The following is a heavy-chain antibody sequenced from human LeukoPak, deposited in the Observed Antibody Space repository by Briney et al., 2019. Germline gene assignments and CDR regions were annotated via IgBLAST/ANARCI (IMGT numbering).Heavy chain of an antibody. CDR3: ASTRFRYYFDH. Sequence: PSETLSLTCAVYGGSFSGYHWSWIRQPRGKGLEWLGEINHNGSTNYNPSLKSRVTISVDTSKNQFSLKLSSVTAADTAVYYCASTRFRYYFDHWGQGTLVTVSS. CDR2: INHNGST. D-gene: IGHD3-3*01. CDR1: GGSFSGYH. V-gene: IGHV4-34*01. J-gene: IGHJ4*02.